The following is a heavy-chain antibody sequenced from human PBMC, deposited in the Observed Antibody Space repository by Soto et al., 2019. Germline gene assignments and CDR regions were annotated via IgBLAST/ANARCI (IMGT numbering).Heavy chain of an antibody. V-gene: IGHV5-10-1*01. D-gene: IGHD3-22*01. J-gene: IGHJ4*02. CDR3: ARQIYDSDTGPNFQYYFDS. Sequence: PGESLKISCKGSGYSFAGYWVTWVRQKPGKGLEWMGRIDPSDSQTYYSPSFRGHVTISATKSITTVFLQWSSLRASDTAMYYCARQIYDSDTGPNFQYYFDSWGQGTPVTVSS. CDR1: GYSFAGYW. CDR2: IDPSDSQT.